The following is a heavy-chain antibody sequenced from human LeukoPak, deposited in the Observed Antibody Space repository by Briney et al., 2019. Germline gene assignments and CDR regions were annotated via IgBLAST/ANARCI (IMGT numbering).Heavy chain of an antibody. Sequence: GESLRLSCAASGFTVSNNYMSWVRQPPGKGLEWVSVIYSGGRTYYADSVGGRYTISRDNSKNTLYLQMNSLRAEDTAVYYCAARIAMAGTISFDYWGQGTLVTVSS. CDR1: GFTVSNNY. V-gene: IGHV3-66*01. J-gene: IGHJ4*02. D-gene: IGHD6-19*01. CDR3: AARIAMAGTISFDY. CDR2: IYSGGRT.